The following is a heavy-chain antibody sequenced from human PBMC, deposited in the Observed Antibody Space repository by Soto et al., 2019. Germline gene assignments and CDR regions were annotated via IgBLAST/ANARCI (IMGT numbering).Heavy chain of an antibody. CDR3: ARATTVTTFDY. D-gene: IGHD4-17*01. J-gene: IGHJ4*02. V-gene: IGHV1-2*04. Sequence: ASVKVSCKASVYTFTGYYMHWVRQAHGQGLEWMGWINPNSGGTNYAQKFQGWVTMTRDTSISTAYMELSRLRSDDTAVYYCARATTVTTFDYWGQGTLVTVS. CDR2: INPNSGGT. CDR1: VYTFTGYY.